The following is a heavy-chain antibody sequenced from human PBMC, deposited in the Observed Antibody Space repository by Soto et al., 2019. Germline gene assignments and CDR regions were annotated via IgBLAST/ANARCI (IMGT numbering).Heavy chain of an antibody. Sequence: GGSLSLSCAASGFTFSSYSMNWVRQAPGKGLEWVSYISSSSSTIYYADSVKGRFTISRDNAKNSLYLQMNSLRAEDTAVYYCAREPYSSSWYSGYFQHWGQGTLVTVSS. CDR3: AREPYSSSWYSGYFQH. J-gene: IGHJ1*01. CDR2: ISSSSSTI. V-gene: IGHV3-48*01. CDR1: GFTFSSYS. D-gene: IGHD6-13*01.